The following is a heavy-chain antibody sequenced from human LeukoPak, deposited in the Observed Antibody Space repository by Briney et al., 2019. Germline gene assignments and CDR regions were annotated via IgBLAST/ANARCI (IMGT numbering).Heavy chain of an antibody. V-gene: IGHV1-18*01. CDR3: ASFAYGSGSPIFDY. CDR2: ISAYNGNT. D-gene: IGHD3-10*01. J-gene: IGHJ4*02. CDR1: GYTFTGYG. Sequence: ASVKVSCKASGYTFTGYGISWVRRAPGQGLEWMGWISAYNGNTNYAQKLQGRVTMTADTSTSTAYMELRSLRSDDTAVYYCASFAYGSGSPIFDYWGQGTLVTVSS.